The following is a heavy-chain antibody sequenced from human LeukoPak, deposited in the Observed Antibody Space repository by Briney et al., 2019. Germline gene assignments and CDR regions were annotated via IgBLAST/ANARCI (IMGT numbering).Heavy chain of an antibody. CDR1: GFSFRYLW. CDR3: ANHPWFGPFRFDP. CDR2: ISGSGGST. Sequence: GGSLRLSCLGSGFSFRYLWMSWVRQAPGKGLEWVSAISGSGGSTYYADSVKGRFTISRDNSKNTLYLQMNSLRAEDTAVYYCANHPWFGPFRFDPWGQGTLVTVSS. D-gene: IGHD3-10*01. V-gene: IGHV3-23*01. J-gene: IGHJ5*02.